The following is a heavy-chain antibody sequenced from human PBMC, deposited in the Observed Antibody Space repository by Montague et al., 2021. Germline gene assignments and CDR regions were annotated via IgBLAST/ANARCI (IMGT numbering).Heavy chain of an antibody. CDR2: VFYSGST. J-gene: IGHJ2*01. V-gene: IGHV4-39*01. CDR1: SFSLPPPPYW. CDR3: ARQVGGGHWYFDL. D-gene: IGHD3-16*01. Sequence: ETISLPFLFSSFSLPPPPYWWGWIRQPPGEGLEWIGSVFYSGSTYYNPSLRSRVAISVDVSKNQFSLRLTSVTAAETSVYYCARQVGGGHWYFDLWGRGTLVTVSS.